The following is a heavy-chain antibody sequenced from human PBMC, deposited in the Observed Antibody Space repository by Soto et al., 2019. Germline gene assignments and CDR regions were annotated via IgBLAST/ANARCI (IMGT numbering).Heavy chain of an antibody. CDR2: FDPEDGET. J-gene: IGHJ4*02. CDR3: ATDRHYYDSSGYYYVPLAY. V-gene: IGHV1-24*01. D-gene: IGHD3-22*01. CDR1: GYTHTELS. Sequence: ASVKVSCKVSGYTHTELSMHWVRQAPGKGLEWMGGFDPEDGETIYAQKFQGRVTMTEDTSTDTAYMELSSLRSEDTAVYYCATDRHYYDSSGYYYVPLAYWGQGTLVTSPQ.